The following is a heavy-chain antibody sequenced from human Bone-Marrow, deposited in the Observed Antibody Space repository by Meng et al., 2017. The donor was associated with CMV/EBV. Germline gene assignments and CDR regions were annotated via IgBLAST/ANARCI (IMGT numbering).Heavy chain of an antibody. CDR3: ASEKGYCSSTSCYEY. D-gene: IGHD2-2*01. CDR1: GYTFTSYG. Sequence: ASVKVSCKASGYTFTSYGISWVRQAPGQGLEWMGWISAYNGNTNYAQKLQGRVTMTTDTSTSTAYMELRSLRSDDTAVYYCASEKGYCSSTSCYEYWGQGTLVTVSS. CDR2: ISAYNGNT. J-gene: IGHJ4*02. V-gene: IGHV1-18*01.